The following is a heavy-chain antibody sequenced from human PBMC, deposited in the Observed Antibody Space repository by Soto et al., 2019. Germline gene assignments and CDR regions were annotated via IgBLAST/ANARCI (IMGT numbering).Heavy chain of an antibody. V-gene: IGHV3-23*01. J-gene: IGHJ3*02. CDR1: GFTFSSYS. CDR2: ISGSGGST. D-gene: IGHD2-15*01. CDR3: AKVDGDCSGGSCYFWSAFDI. Sequence: GGSLRLSCAASGFTFSSYSMSWVRQAPGKGLEWVSAISGSGGSTYYADSVKGRFTISRDNSKNTLYLQMNSLRAEDTAVYYCAKVDGDCSGGSCYFWSAFDIWGQGTMVTVSS.